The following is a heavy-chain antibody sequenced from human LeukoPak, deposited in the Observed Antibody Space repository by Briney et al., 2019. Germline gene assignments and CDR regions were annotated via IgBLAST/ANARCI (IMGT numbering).Heavy chain of an antibody. CDR3: ARADLAAANFDY. CDR1: GYTLTELS. V-gene: IGHV1-24*01. D-gene: IGHD6-13*01. CDR2: FNPEDGET. Sequence: ASVKVSCKVSGYTLTELSMHWVRQAPGKGLEWMGGFNPEDGETIYAEKFQGRVSMTEDTSTDTAYMELSRLRSDDTAVYYCARADLAAANFDYWGQGTLVTVSS. J-gene: IGHJ4*02.